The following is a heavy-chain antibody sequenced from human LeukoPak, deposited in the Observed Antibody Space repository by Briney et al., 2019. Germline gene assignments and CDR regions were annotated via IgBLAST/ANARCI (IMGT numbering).Heavy chain of an antibody. CDR1: GASVSSGSYY. D-gene: IGHD5-18*01. J-gene: IGHJ4*02. CDR2: IYYTGVT. Sequence: PSETLSLTCTVPGASVSSGSYYWSWIRQPPGRGLEWIAYIYYTGVTNYNPSLKSRVTISMDTSKNLLSLKLSSVTAADTAVYYCARVDTPMAFIDYWGQGTLVTVSS. V-gene: IGHV4-61*01. CDR3: ARVDTPMAFIDY.